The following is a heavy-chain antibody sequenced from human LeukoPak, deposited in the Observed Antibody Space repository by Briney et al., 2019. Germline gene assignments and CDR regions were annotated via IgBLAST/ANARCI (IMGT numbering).Heavy chain of an antibody. V-gene: IGHV1-46*01. CDR3: ARALSTYINYYYYYGMDV. CDR2: INPSGGST. Sequence: ASVKVSCEASGYTFTSYYMHWVRQAPGQGLEWMGIINPSGGSTSYAQKFQGRVTMTRDTSTSTVYMELSSLRSEDTAVYYCARALSTYINYYYYYGMDVWGQGTTVTVSS. J-gene: IGHJ6*02. D-gene: IGHD1-1*01. CDR1: GYTFTSYY.